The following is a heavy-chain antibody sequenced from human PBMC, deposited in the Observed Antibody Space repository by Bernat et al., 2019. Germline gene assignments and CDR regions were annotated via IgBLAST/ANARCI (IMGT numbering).Heavy chain of an antibody. Sequence: VQLVESGGGVVQPGRSLRLSCAASGFTFRNYGMHWVRQDPGKGLEWVAVIWYDASKKYYVDCVKGRFTISRDNSKNTLYLQLDSLRVEDTAVYYCARDIRSSRYDYWGQGTVVTVSS. CDR2: IWYDASKK. J-gene: IGHJ4*02. CDR1: GFTFRNYG. CDR3: ARDIRSSRYDY. D-gene: IGHD3-3*02. V-gene: IGHV3-33*01.